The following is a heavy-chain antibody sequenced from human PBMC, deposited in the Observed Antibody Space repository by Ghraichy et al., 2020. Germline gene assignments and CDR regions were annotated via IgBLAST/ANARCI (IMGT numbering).Heavy chain of an antibody. CDR3: VKVLEYCTSTTCPRSSFDY. J-gene: IGHJ4*02. Sequence: GGSLRLSCSASGFTFSSYAMHWVRQAPGKGLEYVSAISGDGGSTYNADSVKGRFTISRDNSKNTLYLQMSSLRAEDTAVYYCVKVLEYCTSTTCPRSSFDYWGQGTLVTVSS. CDR2: ISGDGGST. D-gene: IGHD2-2*01. V-gene: IGHV3-64D*06. CDR1: GFTFSSYA.